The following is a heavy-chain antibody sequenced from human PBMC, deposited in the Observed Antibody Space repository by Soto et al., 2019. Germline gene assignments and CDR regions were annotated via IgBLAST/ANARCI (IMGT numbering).Heavy chain of an antibody. CDR2: FIPIFRTL. Sequence: QVQLIQSEAEVKKPGSSVRVSCTASGGIFGSHGFSWVRQAPGQRLEWVGGFIPIFRTLTYTEKFQARLRIAADESTNTVYLDLSSLTSEDTAVYYCVRDRRIYYSDPHDEFVASDYEVWGQGTMVSVSS. CDR1: GGIFGSHG. J-gene: IGHJ3*01. D-gene: IGHD3-22*01. V-gene: IGHV1-69*01. CDR3: VRDRRIYYSDPHDEFVASDYEV.